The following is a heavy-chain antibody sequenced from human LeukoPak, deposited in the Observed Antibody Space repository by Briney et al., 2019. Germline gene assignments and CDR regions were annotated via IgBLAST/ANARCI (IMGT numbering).Heavy chain of an antibody. V-gene: IGHV4-34*01. Sequence: SETLSLTCAVYGGPFSGYYWSWIRQPPGKGLEWIGEINHSGSTNYNPSLKSRVTISVDTSKNQFSLKLSSVTAADTAVYYCARSYRSGLSNWFDPWGQGTLVTVSS. D-gene: IGHD3-10*01. CDR1: GGPFSGYY. CDR3: ARSYRSGLSNWFDP. J-gene: IGHJ5*02. CDR2: INHSGST.